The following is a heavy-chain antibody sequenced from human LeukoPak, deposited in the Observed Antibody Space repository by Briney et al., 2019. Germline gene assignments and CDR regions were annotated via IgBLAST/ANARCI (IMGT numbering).Heavy chain of an antibody. CDR1: GGSISSHY. CDR2: IHYIGTT. D-gene: IGHD3-10*01. CDR3: ARSAYFGSAFDY. Sequence: PSETLSLTCTVSGGSISSHYWSWIRQPPGKGLEWIGYIHYIGTTNYNPSLKSRVTISVDTSKNQFSLKLISVTAADTAVYYCARSAYFGSAFDYWARETWSPSLQ. V-gene: IGHV4-59*11. J-gene: IGHJ4*02.